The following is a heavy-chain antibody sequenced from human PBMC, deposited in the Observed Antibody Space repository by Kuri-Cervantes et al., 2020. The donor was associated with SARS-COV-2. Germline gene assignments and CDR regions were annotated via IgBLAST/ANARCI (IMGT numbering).Heavy chain of an antibody. CDR2: INGYNDNT. CDR1: GYTFTNYG. V-gene: IGHV1-18*04. J-gene: IGHJ4*02. CDR3: ARGIVMVVAAMGYFDY. D-gene: IGHD2-15*01. Sequence: ASVKVSCKPSGYTFTNYGISWVRQAPGQGLGWMGWINGYNDNTKYAQKLQGRVTMTTDTSTSTAYMELRSLRSDDTAVYYCARGIVMVVAAMGYFDYWGQGTLVTVSS.